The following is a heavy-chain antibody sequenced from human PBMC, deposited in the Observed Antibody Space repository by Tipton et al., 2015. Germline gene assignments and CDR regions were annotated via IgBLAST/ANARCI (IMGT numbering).Heavy chain of an antibody. CDR2: ISSNGYNT. CDR1: GFSFSEYA. D-gene: IGHD5-12*01. Sequence: SLRLSCVASGFSFSEYAMTWVRQAPGKGLEYVSAISSNGYNTYYADSVRGRFTISRDNSENTLFLQMDSLRDEDTAIYYCAKIRGGYSDYAGDYWGQGTLVTVSS. J-gene: IGHJ4*02. CDR3: AKIRGGYSDYAGDY. V-gene: IGHV3-23*01.